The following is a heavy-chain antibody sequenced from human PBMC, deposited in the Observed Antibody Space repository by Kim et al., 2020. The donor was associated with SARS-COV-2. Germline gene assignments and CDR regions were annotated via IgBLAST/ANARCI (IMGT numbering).Heavy chain of an antibody. D-gene: IGHD3-16*02. J-gene: IGHJ4*02. V-gene: IGHV7-4-1*02. Sequence: ASVKVSCKASGYTFTNHAINWVRQAPGRGLEWMGWINTDTGSPTYAPDFTGRFVFSLDTSVSTAYLQIRSLEGEDTALYYCARVVWGGYRYIDSWGQGTLVTVSS. CDR2: INTDTGSP. CDR1: GYTFTNHA. CDR3: ARVVWGGYRYIDS.